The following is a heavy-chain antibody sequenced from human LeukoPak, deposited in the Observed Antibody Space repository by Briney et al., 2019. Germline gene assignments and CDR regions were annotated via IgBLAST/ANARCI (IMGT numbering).Heavy chain of an antibody. V-gene: IGHV4-39*01. CDR2: IYYSGST. CDR1: GGSISSSSYY. CDR3: ASSYCSGGSCYSAWGENYFDY. Sequence: SETPSLTCTVSGGSISSSSYYWGWIRQPPGKGLEWIGSIYYSGSTYYNPSLKSRVTISVDTSKNQFSLKLSSVTAADTAVYYCASSYCSGGSCYSAWGENYFDYWGQGTLVTVSS. D-gene: IGHD2-15*01. J-gene: IGHJ4*02.